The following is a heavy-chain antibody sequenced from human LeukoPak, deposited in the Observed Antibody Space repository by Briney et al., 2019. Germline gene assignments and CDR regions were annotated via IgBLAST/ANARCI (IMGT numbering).Heavy chain of an antibody. CDR3: AKYGASGGSHGMDV. V-gene: IGHV3-23*01. CDR1: GFTFSSYA. Sequence: PGGSLRLSCAASGFTFSSYAMNWIRQAPGKGLEWVSAIGSSGGGTYYPDSVKGRFTVSRDNSKNTLYLQMNCLSAEDTAVYYCAKYGASGGSHGMDVWGQGTTVTVSS. CDR2: IGSSGGGT. D-gene: IGHD4/OR15-4a*01. J-gene: IGHJ6*02.